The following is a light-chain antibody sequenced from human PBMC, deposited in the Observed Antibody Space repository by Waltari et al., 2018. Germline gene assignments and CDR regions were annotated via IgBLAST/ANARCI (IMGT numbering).Light chain of an antibody. CDR3: QQYNGYWT. CDR2: KAS. CDR1: QSISSW. Sequence: DIQMTQSPSTLSASVGDRVTITCRASQSISSWLAWYQQKPGTAPKLLIYKASTLESGVPSRFSGSESGTEFTLTINSLQPDDFATYYCQQYNGYWTCGQGTKVEIK. J-gene: IGKJ1*01. V-gene: IGKV1-5*03.